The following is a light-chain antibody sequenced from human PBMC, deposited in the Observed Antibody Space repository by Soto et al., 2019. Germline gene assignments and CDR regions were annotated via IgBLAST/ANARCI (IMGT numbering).Light chain of an antibody. J-gene: IGKJ1*01. V-gene: IGKV3-15*01. Sequence: EMCMTQSPATLSLSPGARVTLSFRASQIVSSRLAWYHQKPGQSPRLLIYGASTRATGIPARFSGSGSGTEFTLTISSLQSEDCGVYYCHQYNNLWTFGQGTKVAIK. CDR1: QIVSSR. CDR2: GAS. CDR3: HQYNNLWT.